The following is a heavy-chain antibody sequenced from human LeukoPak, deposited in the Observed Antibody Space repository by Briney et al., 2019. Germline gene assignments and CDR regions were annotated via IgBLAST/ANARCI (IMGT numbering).Heavy chain of an antibody. D-gene: IGHD3-9*01. CDR3: ARQYYDILTGYYRRYFDY. Sequence: SETLSLACAVSDYSISSGYYWGWIRQPPGKGLEWIGSIYHSGSTYYNPSLKSRVTISVDTSKNQFSLKLSSVTAADTAVYYCARQYYDILTGYYRRYFDYWGQGTLVTVSS. CDR2: IYHSGST. J-gene: IGHJ4*02. V-gene: IGHV4-38-2*01. CDR1: DYSISSGYY.